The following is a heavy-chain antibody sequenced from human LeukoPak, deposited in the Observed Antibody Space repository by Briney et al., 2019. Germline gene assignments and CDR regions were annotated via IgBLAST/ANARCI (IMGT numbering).Heavy chain of an antibody. D-gene: IGHD5/OR15-5a*01. Sequence: PSETLSLTCTVSGASISSSFWTWIRQSPGKGLEWLAYIYYTGSTNLNPSLKSRLTISVDTSKDQFSLRLSSVTAADTAIYYCARRMTVSATNWFDPWGQGTLVTVSS. CDR3: ARRMTVSATNWFDP. J-gene: IGHJ5*02. CDR1: GASISSSF. V-gene: IGHV4-59*01. CDR2: IYYTGST.